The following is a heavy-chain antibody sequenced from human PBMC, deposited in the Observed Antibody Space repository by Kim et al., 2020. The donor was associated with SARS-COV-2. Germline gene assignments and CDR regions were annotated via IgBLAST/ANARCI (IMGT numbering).Heavy chain of an antibody. V-gene: IGHV1-69*13. Sequence: SVKVSCKASGGTFSSYAISWVRQAPGQGLEWMGGIIPIFGTANYAQKFQGRVTITADESTSTAYMELSSLRSEDTAVYYCARDFYDILTGYYNTGWFDPWGQGTLVTVSS. CDR1: GGTFSSYA. CDR3: ARDFYDILTGYYNTGWFDP. J-gene: IGHJ5*02. CDR2: IIPIFGTA. D-gene: IGHD3-9*01.